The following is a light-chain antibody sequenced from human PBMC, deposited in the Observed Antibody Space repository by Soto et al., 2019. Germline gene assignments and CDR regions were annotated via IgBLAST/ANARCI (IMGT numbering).Light chain of an antibody. Sequence: QSVLTQPPSASGTPGQRVTISCSGSNSNIGSNTVNWYQHLPGTAPKLLIYSNDQRPSGVSDRFSGSKSGTSASLAISGLQSEDEADYYCATCDDSLNGYVFGTGTKVTVL. J-gene: IGLJ1*01. V-gene: IGLV1-44*01. CDR1: NSNIGSNT. CDR3: ATCDDSLNGYV. CDR2: SND.